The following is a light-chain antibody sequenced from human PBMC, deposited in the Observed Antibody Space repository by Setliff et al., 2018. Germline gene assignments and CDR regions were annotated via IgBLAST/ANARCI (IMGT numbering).Light chain of an antibody. V-gene: IGLV2-14*01. CDR1: SSDVGGYNY. J-gene: IGLJ1*01. Sequence: QSVLAQPPSASGSPGQSITISCTGTSSDVGGYNYVSWYQQHPGKAPKLMIYDVSNRPSGVSNRFSGSKSGNTASLTISGLQAEDEADYYCCSYTISSTRVFGTGTKVTVL. CDR2: DVS. CDR3: CSYTISSTRV.